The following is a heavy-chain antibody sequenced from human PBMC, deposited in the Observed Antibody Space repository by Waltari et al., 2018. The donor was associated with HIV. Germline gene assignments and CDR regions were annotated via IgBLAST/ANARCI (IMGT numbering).Heavy chain of an antibody. CDR2: IFSDGGI. CDR1: GFSVNNNY. V-gene: IGHV3-53*01. J-gene: IGHJ2*01. CDR3: ARGGGLPYHLDL. Sequence: EVQLVESGGGLIQPGDSLRLSCAASGFSVNNNYMNWVRQAPGKGLELVSVIFSDGGIYYAYSVRGRFIISRDNSKNTLYLQMNSLRAEDTAVYYCARGGGLPYHLDLWGRGTLVTVSS.